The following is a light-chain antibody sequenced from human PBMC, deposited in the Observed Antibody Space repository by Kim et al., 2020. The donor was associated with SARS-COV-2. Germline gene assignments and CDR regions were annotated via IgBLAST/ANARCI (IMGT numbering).Light chain of an antibody. V-gene: IGKV3-20*01. J-gene: IGKJ1*01. CDR1: QTIDMNF. CDR2: GTI. CDR3: QQYETSSWT. Sequence: EIVLTQSPGTVSLSPGERVTLSCRASQTIDMNFLAWYQQKPGQGPRLLIYGTITRATGIPDRFRGRGSGTDFTLTISRLEPEDFAIYYCQQYETSSWTFGQGTKVDIK.